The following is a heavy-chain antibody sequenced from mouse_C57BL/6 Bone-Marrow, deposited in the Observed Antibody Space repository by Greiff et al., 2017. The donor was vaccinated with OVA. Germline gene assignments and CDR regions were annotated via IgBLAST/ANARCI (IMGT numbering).Heavy chain of an antibody. CDR3: AREGDWDGDFDY. V-gene: IGHV3-1*01. Sequence: EVQVVESGPGMVKPSQSLSLTCTVTGYSITSGYDWHWIRHFPGNKLEWMGYISYSGSTNYNPSLKSRISITHDTSKNHFFLKLNSVTTEDTATYYCAREGDWDGDFDYWGQGTTLTVSS. J-gene: IGHJ2*01. CDR2: ISYSGST. D-gene: IGHD4-1*01. CDR1: GYSITSGYD.